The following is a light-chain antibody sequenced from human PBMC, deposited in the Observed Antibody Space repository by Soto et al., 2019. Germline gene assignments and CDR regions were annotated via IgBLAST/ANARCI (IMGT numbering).Light chain of an antibody. CDR2: KAS. Sequence: MQITKSPSTLSASVGDRVTITCRASQSISSWLAWYQQKPGKAPKLLIYKASSLESGVPSRFSGSGSGTEFTLTISSLQPDDFATYYCQLYNSYSRTFGQGTNVDI. V-gene: IGKV1-5*03. J-gene: IGKJ1*01. CDR3: QLYNSYSRT. CDR1: QSISSW.